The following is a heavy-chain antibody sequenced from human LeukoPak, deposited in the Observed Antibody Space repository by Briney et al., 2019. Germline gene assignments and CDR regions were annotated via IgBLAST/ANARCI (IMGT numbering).Heavy chain of an antibody. V-gene: IGHV4-34*01. CDR1: GGSFSGYY. Sequence: SETLSLTCAVYGGSFSGYYWSWIRQPPGKGLEWIGEINHSGSTNYNPSLTSRVTISVDTSKNQFSLKLSSVTAADTAVYYCARRGRRRNLFQPWGPGTLVTGFS. CDR2: INHSGST. CDR3: ARRGRRRNLFQP. J-gene: IGHJ4*03. D-gene: IGHD3-10*01.